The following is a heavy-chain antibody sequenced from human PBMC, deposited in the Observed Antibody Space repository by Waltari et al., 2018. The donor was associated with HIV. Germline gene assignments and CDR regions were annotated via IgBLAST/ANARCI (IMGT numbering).Heavy chain of an antibody. D-gene: IGHD2-2*01. V-gene: IGHV3-30*18. J-gene: IGHJ6*02. CDR3: AKVKKYQALSVFPDYYYGMDV. Sequence: QVQLVESGGGVVQPGRSLRLSCAASGSSFSNYGMHWVRQAPGKGLEWVAVISYDGSNKYYGDSVKGRFTISRDDSKNTLSLQMNSLRAEDTAVYYCAKVKKYQALSVFPDYYYGMDVWGQGTTVTVSS. CDR1: GSSFSNYG. CDR2: ISYDGSNK.